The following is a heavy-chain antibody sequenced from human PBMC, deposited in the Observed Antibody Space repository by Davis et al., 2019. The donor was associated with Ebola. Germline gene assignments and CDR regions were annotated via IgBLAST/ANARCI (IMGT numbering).Heavy chain of an antibody. CDR3: ARGEQWLVLGRAFDI. D-gene: IGHD6-19*01. Sequence: MPSETLSLTCAVYGGSFSGYYWSWIGQPPGKGLEWIGEINHSGSTNYNPSLKSRVPISVDTSKNQFSLKLSSVTAADTAVYYCARGEQWLVLGRAFDIWGQGTMVTVSS. CDR1: GGSFSGYY. CDR2: INHSGST. V-gene: IGHV4-34*01. J-gene: IGHJ3*02.